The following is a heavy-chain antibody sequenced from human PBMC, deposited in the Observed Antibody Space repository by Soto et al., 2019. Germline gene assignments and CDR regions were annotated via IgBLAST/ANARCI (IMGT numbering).Heavy chain of an antibody. CDR2: INHSGST. CDR3: ARFRIAAAVGNYYCYGMDV. V-gene: IGHV4-39*07. CDR1: NGSISSAIYY. Sequence: PSETLSLTCTVSNGSISSAIYYWGWIRQPPGKGLEWIGEINHSGSTNYNPSLKSRVTISVDTSKNQFSLKLSSVTAADTAVYYCARFRIAAAVGNYYCYGMDVSGQGTTVTVSS. D-gene: IGHD6-13*01. J-gene: IGHJ6*02.